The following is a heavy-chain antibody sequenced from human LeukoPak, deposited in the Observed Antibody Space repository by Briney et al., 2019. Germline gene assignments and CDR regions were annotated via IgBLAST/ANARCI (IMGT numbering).Heavy chain of an antibody. CDR2: ISWNSGSI. J-gene: IGHJ4*02. CDR1: GFTFDDYA. D-gene: IGHD3-22*01. Sequence: GGSLRLSCAASGFTFDDYAMHRVRQAPGKGLEWVSGISWNSGSIGYADSVKGRFTISRDNAKNSLYLQMNSLRAEDTALYYCAKAYYYDSSGYLDYWGQGTLVTVSS. V-gene: IGHV3-9*01. CDR3: AKAYYYDSSGYLDY.